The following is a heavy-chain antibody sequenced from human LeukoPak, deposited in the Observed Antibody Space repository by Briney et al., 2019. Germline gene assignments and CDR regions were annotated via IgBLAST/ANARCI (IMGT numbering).Heavy chain of an antibody. CDR1: GFTFSSYA. CDR3: AKAPHYDSSGYTYFDY. V-gene: IGHV3-23*01. J-gene: IGHJ4*02. D-gene: IGHD3-22*01. CDR2: ISGSGGST. Sequence: GGSLRLSCAASGFTFSSYAMSWFRQAPGKGLEWVSAISGSGGSTYYADSVKGRFTISRDNSKNTLYLQMNSLRAEDTAVYYCAKAPHYDSSGYTYFDYWGQGTLVTVSS.